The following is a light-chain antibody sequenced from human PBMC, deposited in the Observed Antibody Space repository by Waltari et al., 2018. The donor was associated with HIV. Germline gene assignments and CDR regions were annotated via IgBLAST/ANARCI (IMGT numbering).Light chain of an antibody. CDR3: QGWLSGTAV. J-gene: IGLJ2*01. CDR1: ELGTVY. V-gene: IGLV3-1*01. CDR2: GDT. Sequence: SYELIQPPSVSVSPGQTASITCSGDELGTVYASWYQQKPGQSPVLIIYGDTRRPSGIPERVSGSNSGNTATLTISGTQVMDEADYYCQGWLSGTAVFGGGTTLTVL.